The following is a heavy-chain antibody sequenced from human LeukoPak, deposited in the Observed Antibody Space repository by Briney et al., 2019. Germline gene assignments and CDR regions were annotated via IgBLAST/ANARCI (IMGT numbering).Heavy chain of an antibody. CDR2: ISGSGGST. D-gene: IGHD2-15*01. CDR1: GFTFSSYA. CDR3: AKDPLVVAVTYYFDY. V-gene: IGHV3-23*01. J-gene: IGHJ4*02. Sequence: HAGASLRLSCAATGFTFSSYAMSWVRQAPGKGLEWVSAISGSGGSTYYADSVKGRFTISRDNSKNTLYLQMNSLRAEDTAVYYCAKDPLVVAVTYYFDYWGQGTLVTVSS.